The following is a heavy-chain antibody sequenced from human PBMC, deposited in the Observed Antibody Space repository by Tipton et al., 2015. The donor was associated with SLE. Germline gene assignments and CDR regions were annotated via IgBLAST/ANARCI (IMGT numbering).Heavy chain of an antibody. J-gene: IGHJ4*02. CDR3: AKDTRLRYFDWLPPGTWDY. CDR1: GFTFSSYS. Sequence: GSLRLSCAASGFTFSSYSMNWVRQAPGKGLEWVAFIRYDGSNKYYADSVKGRFTISRDNSKNTLYLQMNSLRAEDTAVYYCAKDTRLRYFDWLPPGTWDYWGQGTLVTVSS. V-gene: IGHV3-30*02. CDR2: IRYDGSNK. D-gene: IGHD3-9*01.